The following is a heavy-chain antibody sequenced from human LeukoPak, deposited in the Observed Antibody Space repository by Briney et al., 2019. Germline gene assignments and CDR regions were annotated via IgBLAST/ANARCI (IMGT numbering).Heavy chain of an antibody. CDR3: ARDYTGEVHSPDAVDV. CDR2: ISTYDGNT. CDR1: GYTFSSFG. Sequence: ASVKVSCKASGYTFSSFGISWVRQAPGEGLEWMGWISTYDGNTKYAENVQDRVTLTTDTSTSTAYMELRSLRSDDTAVYFCARDYTGEVHSPDAVDVWGQGKTVTVSS. D-gene: IGHD3-16*01. V-gene: IGHV1-18*01. J-gene: IGHJ3*01.